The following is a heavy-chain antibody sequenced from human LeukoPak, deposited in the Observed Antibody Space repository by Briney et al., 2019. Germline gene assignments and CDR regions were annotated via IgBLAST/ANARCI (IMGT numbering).Heavy chain of an antibody. CDR2: ISAYNGNT. J-gene: IGHJ6*03. CDR3: ARSSSGYYAPLFAYYHYYYMDV. Sequence: ASVKVSCKASGYTFTSYGISWVRQAPGQGLEWMGWISAYNGNTNYAQKLQGRVTMTTDASTSTAYMELRSLRSDDAAVYYCARSSSGYYAPLFAYYHYYYMDVWGKGTTVTVSS. D-gene: IGHD3-22*01. V-gene: IGHV1-18*01. CDR1: GYTFTSYG.